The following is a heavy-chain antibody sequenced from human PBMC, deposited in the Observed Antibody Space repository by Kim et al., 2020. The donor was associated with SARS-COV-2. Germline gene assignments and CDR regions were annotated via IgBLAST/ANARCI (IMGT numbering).Heavy chain of an antibody. Sequence: SETLSITCTVSGGSISSYYWSWIRQPPGKGLEWIGYIYYSGSTNYNPSLKSRVTISVDTSKNQFSLKLSSVTAADTAVYYCARHESIGSSWYYYYYGMDVWGQGTTVTVSS. CDR1: GGSISSYY. V-gene: IGHV4-59*08. CDR3: ARHESIGSSWYYYYYGMDV. D-gene: IGHD6-13*01. CDR2: IYYSGST. J-gene: IGHJ6*02.